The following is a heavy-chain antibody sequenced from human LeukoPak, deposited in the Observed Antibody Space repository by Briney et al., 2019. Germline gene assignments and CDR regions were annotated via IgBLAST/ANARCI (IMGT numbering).Heavy chain of an antibody. CDR2: INHSGST. D-gene: IGHD3-9*01. V-gene: IGHV4-34*01. J-gene: IGHJ4*02. CDR1: GGSFGGYY. CDR3: ARGPRYFDWLLKIFDY. Sequence: SETLSLTCAVYGGSFGGYYWSWIRQPPGKGLEWIGEINHSGSTNYNPSLKSRVTISVDTSKNQFSLKLSSVTAADTAVYYCARGPRYFDWLLKIFDYWGQGTLVTVSS.